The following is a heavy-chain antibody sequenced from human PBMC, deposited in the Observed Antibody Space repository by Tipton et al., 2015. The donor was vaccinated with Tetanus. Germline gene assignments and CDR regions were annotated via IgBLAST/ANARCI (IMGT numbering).Heavy chain of an antibody. Sequence: TLSLTCIVSGGSISSRNYYWGWIRQPPGKGLEWIGTIYNTGTTYFNPSLKSRVTMSVDTSKQQVSLRLSSVTAADTAMYYCGNAYCSPTSCYPRSFFEDWGQGSLVAVSS. CDR2: IYNTGTT. V-gene: IGHV4-39*01. J-gene: IGHJ1*01. CDR1: GGSISSRNYY. CDR3: GNAYCSPTSCYPRSFFED. D-gene: IGHD2-2*01.